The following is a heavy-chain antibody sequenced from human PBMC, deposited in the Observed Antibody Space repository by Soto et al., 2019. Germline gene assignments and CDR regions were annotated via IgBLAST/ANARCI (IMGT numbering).Heavy chain of an antibody. CDR3: ARDVAAAGTGDDY. V-gene: IGHV3-21*01. CDR2: ISSSSSYI. D-gene: IGHD6-13*01. CDR1: GFTFSSYS. Sequence: PGGSLRLSCAASGFTFSSYSMNWVRQAPGKGLEWVSSISSSSSYIYYADSVKGRFTISRDNAKNSLYLQMNSLRAEDTAVYYCARDVAAAGTGDDYWGQGTLVTVSS. J-gene: IGHJ4*02.